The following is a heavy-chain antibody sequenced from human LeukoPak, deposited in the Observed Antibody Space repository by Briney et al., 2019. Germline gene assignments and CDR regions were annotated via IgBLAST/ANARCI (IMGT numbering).Heavy chain of an antibody. V-gene: IGHV4-59*01. J-gene: IGHJ4*02. CDR3: ARGSSLGH. CDR2: IYNSGNT. Sequence: TSETLSLTCTVSGGSISSYYWNWIRQPPGKGLEWIGYIYNSGNTNYNPSLKSRVTISVDTSKKQFSLKLSSVTDADTAVYYCARGSSLGHWGQGTLVTVSS. CDR1: GGSISSYY.